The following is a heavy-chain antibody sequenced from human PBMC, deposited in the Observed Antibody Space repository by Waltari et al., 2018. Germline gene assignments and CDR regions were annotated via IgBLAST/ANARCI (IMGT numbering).Heavy chain of an antibody. CDR3: ARDSEDFWSGYYSYYFDY. V-gene: IGHV4-4*07. Sequence: QVQLQESGPGLVKPSETLSLTCTVSGGSINSYYWSWIRQPAGKGLEWIGRIYTSGSTNYNPSLKSRVTMSVDTSKNQFSLKLSSVTAADTAVYYCARDSEDFWSGYYSYYFDYWGQGTLVTVSS. D-gene: IGHD3-3*01. CDR1: GGSINSYY. J-gene: IGHJ4*02. CDR2: IYTSGST.